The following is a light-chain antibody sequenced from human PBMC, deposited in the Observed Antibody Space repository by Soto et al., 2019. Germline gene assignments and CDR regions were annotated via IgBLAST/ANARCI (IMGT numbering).Light chain of an antibody. CDR2: ASF. Sequence: DIQMTQSPSLSVSVGDKVTITCRASHSISNFLNWYQQKAGKAPKLLIYASFNLQSGVPSRFSGSGSGTYFTLTISSLQPEDFATYYCQQNYITPYTFGQGTKLEIK. CDR1: HSISNF. CDR3: QQNYITPYT. J-gene: IGKJ2*01. V-gene: IGKV1-39*01.